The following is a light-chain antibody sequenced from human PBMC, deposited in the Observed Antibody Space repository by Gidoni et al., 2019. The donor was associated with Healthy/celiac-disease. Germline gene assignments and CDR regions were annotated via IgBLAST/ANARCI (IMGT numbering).Light chain of an antibody. Sequence: DIQMTQSPSSLSASVGDRVTITCRASQSISSYLTWYQQKPGKSPKLLIYGASSLQSGVPSRFSGCGSGTDFTLPFISLQPEDFSTYYCQPSFSTLYTFGQGTKLEIK. J-gene: IGKJ2*01. CDR3: QPSFSTLYT. V-gene: IGKV1-39*01. CDR1: QSISSY. CDR2: GAS.